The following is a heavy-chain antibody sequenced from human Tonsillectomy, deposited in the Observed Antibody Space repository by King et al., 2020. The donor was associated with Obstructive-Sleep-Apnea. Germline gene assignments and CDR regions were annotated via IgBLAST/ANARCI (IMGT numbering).Heavy chain of an antibody. D-gene: IGHD3-22*01. V-gene: IGHV3-73*02. Sequence: EVQLVESGGGLVQPGGSLKLSCAASGFTFSGSAMHWVRQASGKGLEWVGRISSKANSYATAYAASVKGRFTISRDDSKNTAFLQMNSLKTEETAVYFCTRRVGTDSSGYYYVDPVGSWGQGTLVTVSS. CDR3: TRRVGTDSSGYYYVDPVGS. CDR2: ISSKANSYAT. CDR1: GFTFSGSA. J-gene: IGHJ5*02.